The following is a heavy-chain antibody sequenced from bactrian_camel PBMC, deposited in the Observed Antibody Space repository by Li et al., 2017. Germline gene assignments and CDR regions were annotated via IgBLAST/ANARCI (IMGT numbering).Heavy chain of an antibody. Sequence: HVQLVESGGGSVQVGGSLRLSCKASGATFWHYCMGWLRQAPEKKREVVATIEANGQTTYGESVKGRFTISKDKDHVKNTLFLEMTNLKADDTAMYYCTADTVKASLATIAQFAAYEGHGTQVTVS. CDR1: GATFWHYC. V-gene: IGHV3S53*01. D-gene: IGHD4*01. CDR2: IEANGQT. J-gene: IGHJ4*01.